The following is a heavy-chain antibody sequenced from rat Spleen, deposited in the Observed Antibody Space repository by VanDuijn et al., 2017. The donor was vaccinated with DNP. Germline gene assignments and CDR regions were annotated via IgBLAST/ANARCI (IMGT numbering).Heavy chain of an antibody. D-gene: IGHD1-2*01. CDR1: GYTFTTYY. CDR3: ARWSSYRDWFVY. V-gene: IGHV1-43*01. Sequence: QVQLRQSGAEPAKPGSSVKISCEASGYTFTTYYMTWIKQTTGQGLEYIGYINTGSGGTNYNEKFKGKATLTVDKSSSTAFMQVSSLTPDDSAVYYCARWSSYRDWFVYWGQGTLVTVSS. CDR2: INTGSGGT. J-gene: IGHJ3*01.